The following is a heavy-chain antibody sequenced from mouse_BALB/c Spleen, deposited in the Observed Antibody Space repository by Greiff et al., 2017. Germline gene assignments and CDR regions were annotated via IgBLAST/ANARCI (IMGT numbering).Heavy chain of an antibody. Sequence: EVQRVESGGGLVQPGGSRKLSCAASGFTFSSFGMHWVRQAPEKGLEWVAYISSGSSTIYYADTVKGRFTISRDNPKNTLFLQMTSLRSEDTAMYYCARSWYGNYWFAYWGQGTLVTVSA. D-gene: IGHD2-10*02. CDR3: ARSWYGNYWFAY. V-gene: IGHV5-17*02. CDR2: ISSGSSTI. J-gene: IGHJ3*01. CDR1: GFTFSSFG.